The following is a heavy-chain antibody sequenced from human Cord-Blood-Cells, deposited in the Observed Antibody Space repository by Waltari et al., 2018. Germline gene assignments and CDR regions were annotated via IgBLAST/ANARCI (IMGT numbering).Heavy chain of an antibody. CDR3: ARVGGSYVKYFDY. CDR1: GYTFTGYY. D-gene: IGHD1-26*01. Sequence: QVQLVQSGAEVKKPGASVKVSCMASGYTFTGYYMHWVRQAPGPGLEWMGWSNPNSGGASYAQKFQGRVTMTRDTSISAAYMELSRLRSDDTAVYYCARVGGSYVKYFDYWGQGTLVTVSS. V-gene: IGHV1-2*02. J-gene: IGHJ4*02. CDR2: SNPNSGGA.